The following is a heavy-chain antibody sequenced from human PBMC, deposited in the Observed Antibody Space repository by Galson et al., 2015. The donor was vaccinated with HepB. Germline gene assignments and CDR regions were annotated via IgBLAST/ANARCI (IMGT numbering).Heavy chain of an antibody. CDR1: GGSISSYY. CDR3: ARVGVGYDFWSGYLDYYYYMDV. D-gene: IGHD3-3*01. J-gene: IGHJ6*03. Sequence: ETLSLTCTVSGGSISSYYWSWIRQPPGKGLEWIGYIYYSGSTNYNPSLKSRVTISVDTSKNQFSLKLSSVTAADTAVYYCARVGVGYDFWSGYLDYYYYMDVWGKGTTVTVSS. V-gene: IGHV4-59*01. CDR2: IYYSGST.